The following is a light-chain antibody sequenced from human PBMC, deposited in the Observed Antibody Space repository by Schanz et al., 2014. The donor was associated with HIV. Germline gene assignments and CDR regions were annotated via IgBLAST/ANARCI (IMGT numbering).Light chain of an antibody. CDR3: QSYDSTLTLYV. CDR1: RSNIGARFD. CDR2: DNT. Sequence: QSVLTQPPSVSGAPGQRVTISCTGSRSNIGARFDVHWPQQLPGASPKLLIYDNTKRPSGVPDRFFGSQSGTSASLAITGLQAEDEADYYCQSYDSTLTLYVFGTGTKLTVL. V-gene: IGLV1-40*01. J-gene: IGLJ1*01.